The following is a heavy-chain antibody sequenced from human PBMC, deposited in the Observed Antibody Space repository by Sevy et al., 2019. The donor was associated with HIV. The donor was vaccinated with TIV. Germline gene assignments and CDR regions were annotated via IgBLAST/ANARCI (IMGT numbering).Heavy chain of an antibody. CDR3: ARDPLYYSHRDSYHLKYYFDY. J-gene: IGHJ4*02. D-gene: IGHD3-10*01. CDR1: GFAFSRYG. Sequence: GGFLRLSCGASGFAFSRYGMHWVRQAPGKGLEWVAVIWHDGNYKYYADSVKGRFTISRDNSKNTLYLQMNSLRGDDSAVYFCARDPLYYSHRDSYHLKYYFDYWGQGTQVTVSS. V-gene: IGHV3-33*01. CDR2: IWHDGNYK.